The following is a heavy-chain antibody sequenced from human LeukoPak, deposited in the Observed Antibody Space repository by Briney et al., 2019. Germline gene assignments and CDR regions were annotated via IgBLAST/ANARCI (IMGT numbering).Heavy chain of an antibody. CDR3: AKSNGYGLVDI. V-gene: IGHV4-4*07. Sequence: GSLRLSCAASGFTVSSNYMSWVRQAPGKGLEWIGRIYTSGSTNYNPSLKSRVTMSVDTSKNQFSLKLNSVTAADTAVYYCAKSNGYGLVDIWGQGTMVTVSS. J-gene: IGHJ3*02. CDR2: IYTSGST. D-gene: IGHD3-10*01. CDR1: GFTVSSNY.